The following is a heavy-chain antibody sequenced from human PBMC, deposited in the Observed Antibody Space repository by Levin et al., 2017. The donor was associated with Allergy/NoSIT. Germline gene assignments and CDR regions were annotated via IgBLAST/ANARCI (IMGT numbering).Heavy chain of an antibody. CDR1: GYTFTSYD. D-gene: IGHD1-1*01. Sequence: GESLKISCKASGYTFTSYDINWVRQATGQGLEWMGWMNPNSGNTGYAQKFQGRVTMTRNTPISTAYMELSSLRSEDTAVYYCARERTGTVDYWGQGTLVTVSS. J-gene: IGHJ4*02. CDR3: ARERTGTVDY. CDR2: MNPNSGNT. V-gene: IGHV1-8*01.